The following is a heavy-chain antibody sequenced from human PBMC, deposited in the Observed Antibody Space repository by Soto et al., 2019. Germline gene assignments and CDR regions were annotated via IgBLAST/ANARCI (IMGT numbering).Heavy chain of an antibody. Sequence: PGGSLRLSCAVSGFTFTSYSMSWVRQAPGEGLEWVANIQQDGSEKYYVDSVKGRFTISRDNAKNSLYLQMNSLRAEDTAVYYCARDLPGYCTTTACYSYFDYWGQGTLVTVS. CDR3: ARDLPGYCTTTACYSYFDY. J-gene: IGHJ4*02. CDR1: GFTFTSYS. D-gene: IGHD2-2*02. V-gene: IGHV3-7*03. CDR2: IQQDGSEK.